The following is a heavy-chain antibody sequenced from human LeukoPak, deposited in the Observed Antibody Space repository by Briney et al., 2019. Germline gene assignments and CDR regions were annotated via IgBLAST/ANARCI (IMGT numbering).Heavy chain of an antibody. CDR3: ARSSGYGRTDAFDI. D-gene: IGHD5-18*01. CDR1: GGSISSSSYY. J-gene: IGHJ3*02. CDR2: IYNTGST. Sequence: TSETLSLTCTVSGGSISSSSYYWGWIRQPPGKGLEWIGYIYNTGSTNYNASLKSRVTISIDTSKNQFSLKLRSVTAADTAVYYCARSSGYGRTDAFDIWGQGTMVTVSS. V-gene: IGHV4-61*05.